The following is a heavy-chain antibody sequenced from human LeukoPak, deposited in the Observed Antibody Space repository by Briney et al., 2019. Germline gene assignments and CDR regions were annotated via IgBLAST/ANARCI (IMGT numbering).Heavy chain of an antibody. CDR2: ISYDGSNK. V-gene: IGHV3-30*03. D-gene: IGHD2-15*01. Sequence: GGSLRLSCAASGFTVSSNYMSWVRQAPGKGLEWVAVISYDGSNKYYADSVKGRFTISRDNARNTLYLQMNSLRAEDTAVYYCARGGPIYCSGDSCYPGDYWGQGTLVTVSS. CDR3: ARGGPIYCSGDSCYPGDY. J-gene: IGHJ4*02. CDR1: GFTVSSNY.